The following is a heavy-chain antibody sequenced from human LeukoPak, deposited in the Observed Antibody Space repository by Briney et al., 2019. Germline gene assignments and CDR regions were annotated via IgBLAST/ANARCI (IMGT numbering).Heavy chain of an antibody. J-gene: IGHJ6*03. CDR2: IYYSGST. D-gene: IGHD5-12*01. V-gene: IGHV4-39*07. CDR1: GGSISSSSYY. Sequence: SETLSLTCTVSGGSISSSSYYWGWIRQPPGKGLEWIGSIYYSGSTYYNPSLKSRVTISVDTSKNQFSLKLSSVTAADTAVYYCARAYGGYRVFYYYYYMDVWGKGTTVTVSS. CDR3: ARAYGGYRVFYYYYYMDV.